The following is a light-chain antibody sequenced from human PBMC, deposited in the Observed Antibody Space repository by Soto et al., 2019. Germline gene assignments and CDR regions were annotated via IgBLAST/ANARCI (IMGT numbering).Light chain of an antibody. CDR3: QQYNNWPYT. CDR1: QSVSSN. V-gene: IGKV3-15*01. Sequence: EIVMTQSPATLSVSPGERAALSCRASQSVSSNFAWYQQKPGQAPRLLIYGASTRATGIPARFSGSGSGPEFTLTISSLQSEDLAVYYCQQYNNWPYTFGQGTKLEI. J-gene: IGKJ2*01. CDR2: GAS.